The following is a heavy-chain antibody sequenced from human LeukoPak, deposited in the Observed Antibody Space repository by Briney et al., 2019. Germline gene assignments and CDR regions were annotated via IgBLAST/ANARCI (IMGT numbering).Heavy chain of an antibody. Sequence: GASLRLSCAASGFTFSSYAMSWVRQAPEKGLEWVSTISGSGGGTYYADSVKGRFTISRDDSKNTLYLQMNRLRAEDTAVYYCVKDLGRYRTNCFDYWGQGTLVTVSS. D-gene: IGHD1-26*01. CDR2: ISGSGGGT. CDR3: VKDLGRYRTNCFDY. J-gene: IGHJ4*02. CDR1: GFTFSSYA. V-gene: IGHV3-23*01.